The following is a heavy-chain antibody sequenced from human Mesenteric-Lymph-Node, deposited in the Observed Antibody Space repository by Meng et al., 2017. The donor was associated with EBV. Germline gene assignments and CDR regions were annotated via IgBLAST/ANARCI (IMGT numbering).Heavy chain of an antibody. CDR3: VRDKLSGWSAFDS. D-gene: IGHD6-19*01. J-gene: IGHJ4*02. CDR1: GDSISNYY. V-gene: IGHV4-59*01. CDR2: INSRGST. Sequence: QVQLQESGPGLVKPSETLSLTCTVSGDSISNYYWGWIRQSPGKGLEWIGYINSRGSTNNNSSLKSRATISVDTSKNQFSLKLSSVTAADTAVYYCVRDKLSGWSAFDSWGQGTLVTVSS.